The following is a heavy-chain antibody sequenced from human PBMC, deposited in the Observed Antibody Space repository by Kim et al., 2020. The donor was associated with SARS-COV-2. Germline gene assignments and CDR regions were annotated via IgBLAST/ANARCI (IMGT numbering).Heavy chain of an antibody. J-gene: IGHJ4*02. D-gene: IGHD3-16*01. CDR1: GFILNNYW. CDR2: IDGDSRSA. Sequence: GGSLRLSCAASGFILNNYWMNWVRQVPGKGLVWVARIDGDSRSAEYADSVKGRFTISRDNANNSLFLQMNSLRVEDTALYFCTRSGNSEYVDSWGQGTLV. CDR3: TRSGNSEYVDS. V-gene: IGHV3-74*01.